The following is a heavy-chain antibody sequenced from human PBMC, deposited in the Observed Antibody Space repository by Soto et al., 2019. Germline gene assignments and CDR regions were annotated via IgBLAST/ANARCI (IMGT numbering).Heavy chain of an antibody. CDR3: ARGYSSGLTSSEIIYYYYGMDV. Sequence: SVKVSCKASGGTFSSYAISWVRQAPGQGLEWMGWISAYIGTANYAQKFQGRVTITADKSTSTAYMELSSLRSEDTAVYYCARGYSSGLTSSEIIYYYYGMDVWGQGTTVTVSS. CDR2: ISAYIGTA. D-gene: IGHD6-19*01. V-gene: IGHV1-69*06. CDR1: GGTFSSYA. J-gene: IGHJ6*02.